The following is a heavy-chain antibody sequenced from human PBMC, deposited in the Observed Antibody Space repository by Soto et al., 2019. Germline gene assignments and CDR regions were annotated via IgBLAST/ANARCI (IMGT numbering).Heavy chain of an antibody. V-gene: IGHV1-46*01. Sequence: ASVKVSCKASGYTFTSYYMHWVRQAPGQGLEWMGIINPSGGSTSYAQKFQGRVTMTRDTSTSTVYMELSSLRSEDTAVYYCAREIMIFGVVTNDAFDIWGQGTMVTVSS. CDR2: INPSGGST. CDR3: AREIMIFGVVTNDAFDI. CDR1: GYTFTSYY. D-gene: IGHD3-3*01. J-gene: IGHJ3*02.